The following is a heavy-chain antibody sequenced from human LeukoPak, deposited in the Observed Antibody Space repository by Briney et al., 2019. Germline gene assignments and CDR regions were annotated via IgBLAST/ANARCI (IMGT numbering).Heavy chain of an antibody. V-gene: IGHV3-11*04. CDR3: ARDQIRSSSWYDAFDY. CDR2: ISSSNTI. CDR1: GFTFSDYY. D-gene: IGHD6-13*01. Sequence: PGGSLRLSCAASGFTFSDYYMSWIRQAPGKGLEWVSYISSSNTIYYADSVKGRFTISRDNAKNSLYLQMNSLRAEDTAVYYCARDQIRSSSWYDAFDYWGQGTLVTVSS. J-gene: IGHJ4*02.